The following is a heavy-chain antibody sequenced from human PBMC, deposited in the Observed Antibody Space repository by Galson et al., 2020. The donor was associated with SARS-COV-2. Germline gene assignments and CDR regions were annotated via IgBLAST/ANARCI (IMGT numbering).Heavy chain of an antibody. J-gene: IGHJ6*02. Sequence: GGSLRLSCAASGFTFSSYGMHWVRQAPGKGLEWVAVISYDGSNKYYADSVKGRFTISRDNSKNTLYLQMNSLRAEDTAVYYCAKNGVRSPSRDGPGMDVWGQGTTVTVSS. D-gene: IGHD3-3*01. CDR2: ISYDGSNK. V-gene: IGHV3-30*18. CDR3: AKNGVRSPSRDGPGMDV. CDR1: GFTFSSYG.